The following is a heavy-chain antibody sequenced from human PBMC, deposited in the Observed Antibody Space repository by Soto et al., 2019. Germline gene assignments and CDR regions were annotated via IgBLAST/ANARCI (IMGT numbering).Heavy chain of an antibody. CDR3: APHVSCSGGSCQYDAFAI. CDR2: VTADGGT. J-gene: IGHJ3*02. Sequence: GGSLRLSCAASGFTFSDYYMSWIRQAPGKGPEWVSTVTADGGTYYADSVKGRFAMSRDTSENTLYLQMNSLGAEDTAAYYCAPHVSCSGGSCQYDAFAIRGQGTMVTVSS. D-gene: IGHD2-15*01. V-gene: IGHV3-53*01. CDR1: GFTFSDYY.